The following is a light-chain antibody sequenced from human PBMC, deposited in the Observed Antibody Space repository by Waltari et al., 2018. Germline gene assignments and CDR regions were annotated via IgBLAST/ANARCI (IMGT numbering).Light chain of an antibody. CDR2: KAS. J-gene: IGKJ1*01. V-gene: IGKV1-5*03. CDR1: QSISTW. CDR3: QQYNSYSRT. Sequence: DIQMTQSPSTLSASVGDRVTITVRASQSISTWLALYQQKPGKAPKLLIYKASSLESGVRSRFSGSGSGTEFTLTISSLQPDDFATYYCQQYNSYSRTFGQGTKVEIK.